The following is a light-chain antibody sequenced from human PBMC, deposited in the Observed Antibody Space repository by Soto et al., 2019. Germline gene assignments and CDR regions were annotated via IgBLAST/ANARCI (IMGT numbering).Light chain of an antibody. Sequence: DIQMTQSPSSLSASVGDRVTITCRASQSSSWLAWYQHKPGKAPKLLIYKASSLESGVPSRFSGSGSGTEFTLTISTLQPEDFASYYCLQYNSHSWTFGQETKVEMK. CDR1: QSSSW. CDR3: LQYNSHSWT. V-gene: IGKV1-5*03. J-gene: IGKJ1*01. CDR2: KAS.